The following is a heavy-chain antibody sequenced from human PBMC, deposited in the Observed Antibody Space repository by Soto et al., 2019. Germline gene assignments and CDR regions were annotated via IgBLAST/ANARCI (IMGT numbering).Heavy chain of an antibody. Sequence: EVQLVQSGAEMKKPGESLKISCKTSGYSFSNYWIGWVRQTSGRGLEWMAMIYPGDSDTRYSPPFQGQVTISADKSITTAYLEWASLEASDTAIYYCVSQGGDSLDSSTYRFDNWGRGTLVTVSS. CDR2: IYPGDSDT. CDR3: VSQGGDSLDSSTYRFDN. J-gene: IGHJ4*02. D-gene: IGHD3-16*02. CDR1: GYSFSNYW. V-gene: IGHV5-51*01.